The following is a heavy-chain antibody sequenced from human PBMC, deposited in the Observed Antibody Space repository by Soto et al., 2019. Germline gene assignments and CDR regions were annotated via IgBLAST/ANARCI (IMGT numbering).Heavy chain of an antibody. CDR1: GFTFSSYA. Sequence: PGGSLRLSCSASGFTFSSYAMHWVRQAPGKGLEYVSAISSNGGSTYYADSVKGRFTISRDNSKNTLYLQMSSLRAEDTAVYYCVKDWDIAARPVRPINWFDPWGQGTLVTVSS. J-gene: IGHJ5*02. D-gene: IGHD6-6*01. CDR2: ISSNGGST. V-gene: IGHV3-64D*06. CDR3: VKDWDIAARPVRPINWFDP.